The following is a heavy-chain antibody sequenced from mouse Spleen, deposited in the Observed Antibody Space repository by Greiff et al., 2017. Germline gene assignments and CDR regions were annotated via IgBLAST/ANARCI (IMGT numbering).Heavy chain of an antibody. CDR2: INPSSGYT. CDR1: GYTFTSYT. J-gene: IGHJ1*01. CDR3: ARGDGNYEDFDV. Sequence: VQLKESGAELARPGASVKMSCKASGYTFTSYTMHWVKQRPGQGLEWIGYINPSSGYTKYNQKFKDKATLTADKSSSTAYMQLSSLTSEDSAVYYCARGDGNYEDFDVWGAGTTVTVSS. V-gene: IGHV1-4*01. D-gene: IGHD2-1*01.